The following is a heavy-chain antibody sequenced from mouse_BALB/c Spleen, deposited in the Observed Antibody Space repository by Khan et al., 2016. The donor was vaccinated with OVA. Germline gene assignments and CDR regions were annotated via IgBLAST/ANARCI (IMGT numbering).Heavy chain of an antibody. Sequence: EVQLQESGPSLVKPSQTLSLTCSVTGDSITSGYWNWIRKFPGNKLEYMGYISYSGSTYYNPSLKSRISITRDTSKNQYYLQLNSGTTEDTATYYCARDTTYAHWYFDVWGAGTTVTVSS. CDR2: ISYSGST. CDR1: GDSITSGY. V-gene: IGHV3-8*02. J-gene: IGHJ1*01. CDR3: ARDTTYAHWYFDV. D-gene: IGHD1-1*01.